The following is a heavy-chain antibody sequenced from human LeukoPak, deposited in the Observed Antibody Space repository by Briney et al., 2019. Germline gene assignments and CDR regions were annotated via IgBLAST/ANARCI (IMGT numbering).Heavy chain of an antibody. CDR3: ARDRAAASDY. D-gene: IGHD6-13*01. V-gene: IGHV3-48*01. CDR2: ISSSSSTI. Sequence: PGGSLRLSCAASGFTFSSYSMNWVRQAPGKGLEWVSYISSSSSTIYYADSVKGRFTISRDNAKNSLYLQMNSLRAEDTAVYYCARDRAAASDYWGQGTLVTVSS. CDR1: GFTFSSYS. J-gene: IGHJ4*02.